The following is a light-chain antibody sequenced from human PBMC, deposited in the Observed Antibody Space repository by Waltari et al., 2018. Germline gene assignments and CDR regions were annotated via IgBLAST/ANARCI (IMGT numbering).Light chain of an antibody. J-gene: IGKJ1*01. CDR2: GVS. CDR3: HQYNNWWT. Sequence: ETVPTQSPATLSVSPGERVTLSCRASQSVSTNLAWYQQKPGQAPRLLIYGVSTRATGIPGRFSGSGSGTEFTLTINTLQSEDFAVYYCHQYNNWWTFGQGTKVEIK. V-gene: IGKV3D-15*01. CDR1: QSVSTN.